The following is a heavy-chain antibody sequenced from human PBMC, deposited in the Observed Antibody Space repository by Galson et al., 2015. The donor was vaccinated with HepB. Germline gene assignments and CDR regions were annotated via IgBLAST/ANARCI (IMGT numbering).Heavy chain of an antibody. J-gene: IGHJ4*02. D-gene: IGHD4/OR15-4a*01. CDR1: GFTFSDYY. CDR2: ISSNTIYT. CDR3: ARVAHADYGDHARFDY. Sequence: SLRLSCAASGFTFSDYYMTWIRQAPGKGLEWLSYISSNTIYTNYADSVKGRFSISRDNVKNSAYLQMNSLRAEDTALYYCARVAHADYGDHARFDYWGPGTLVTVSS. V-gene: IGHV3-11*06.